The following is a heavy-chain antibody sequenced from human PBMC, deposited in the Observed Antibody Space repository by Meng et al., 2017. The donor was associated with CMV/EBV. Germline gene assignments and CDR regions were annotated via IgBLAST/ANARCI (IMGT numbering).Heavy chain of an antibody. V-gene: IGHV3-21*01. D-gene: IGHD3-3*01. CDR2: ISSSSSYI. CDR3: ARTPYDFWSGYGPLNARGCMDV. Sequence: LSLTCAASGFTFSSYSMNWVRQAPGKGLEWVSSISSSSSYIYYADSVKGRFTISRDNAKNSLYLQMNSLRAEDTAVYYCARTPYDFWSGYGPLNARGCMDVWGQGTTVTVSS. CDR1: GFTFSSYS. J-gene: IGHJ6*02.